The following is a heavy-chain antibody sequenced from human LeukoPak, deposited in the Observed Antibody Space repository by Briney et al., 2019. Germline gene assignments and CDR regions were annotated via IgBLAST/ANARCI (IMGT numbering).Heavy chain of an antibody. J-gene: IGHJ4*02. V-gene: IGHV3-15*01. D-gene: IGHD1-14*01. Sequence: GGSLTLSCATSGFTFSDARMTWVRPAPAKGLDWVGRTRRKTEGGTTNYAAPVEGRFSISRDDSENTLYLQMSSLQTEETAVYYCTTDISAVLYWGQGTLVTVSS. CDR1: GFTFSDAR. CDR2: TRRKTEGGTT. CDR3: TTDISAVLY.